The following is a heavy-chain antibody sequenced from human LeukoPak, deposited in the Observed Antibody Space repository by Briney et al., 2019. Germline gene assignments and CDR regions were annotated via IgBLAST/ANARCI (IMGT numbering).Heavy chain of an antibody. D-gene: IGHD6-13*01. V-gene: IGHV3-30*18. Sequence: PGRSLRLSCAAPGFTFSSYGMHWVRQAPGKGLEWVAVISYDGSNKYYADSVKGRFTISRDNSKNTLYLQMNSLRAEDTAVYYCAKPVGKYSSSWYSLGYWGQGTLVTVSS. CDR2: ISYDGSNK. CDR1: GFTFSSYG. J-gene: IGHJ4*02. CDR3: AKPVGKYSSSWYSLGY.